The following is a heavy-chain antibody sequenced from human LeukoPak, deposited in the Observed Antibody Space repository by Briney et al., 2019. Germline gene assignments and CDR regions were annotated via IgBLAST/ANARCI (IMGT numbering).Heavy chain of an antibody. V-gene: IGHV3-23*01. D-gene: IGHD2-15*01. Sequence: GGSLRLSCAASGFTFSNSAMTWVRQSPGKGLEWVSDISASGDTTHYADSVKGRFTISRDNSKHTLYLQMNSLRAEDTAVYYCAKSGRYCSGGSCYYNWYFDLWGRGTLVTVSS. CDR2: ISASGDTT. CDR1: GFTFSNSA. J-gene: IGHJ2*01. CDR3: AKSGRYCSGGSCYYNWYFDL.